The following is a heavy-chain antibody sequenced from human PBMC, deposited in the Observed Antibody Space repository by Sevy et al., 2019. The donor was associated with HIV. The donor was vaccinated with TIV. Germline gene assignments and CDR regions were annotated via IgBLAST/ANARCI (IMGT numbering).Heavy chain of an antibody. CDR1: GGTFSSYG. CDR2: IIPILGTV. CDR3: ARGGSNGWYYFDY. V-gene: IGHV1-69*13. D-gene: IGHD6-19*01. Sequence: ASVKVSCKASGGTFSSYGIIWVRQAPGQGLEWMGGIIPILGTVNYAQKFQGRVTITADESTRTAYMELSSLGSEDPAVFYCARGGSNGWYYFDYWGQETLVTVSS. J-gene: IGHJ4*02.